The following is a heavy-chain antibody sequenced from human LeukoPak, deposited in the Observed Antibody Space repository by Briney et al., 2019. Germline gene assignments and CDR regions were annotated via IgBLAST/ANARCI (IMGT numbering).Heavy chain of an antibody. Sequence: PGGSLRLSCAACGFTVSSNYMSWVRQAPGKGLEWVSVIYSGGSTYYADSVKGRFTTSRDNSKNTLYLQMNSLRAEDTAVYYCARDGSGRTEPNYFDYWGQGTLVTVSS. D-gene: IGHD6-19*01. CDR3: ARDGSGRTEPNYFDY. V-gene: IGHV3-66*01. CDR2: IYSGGST. CDR1: GFTVSSNY. J-gene: IGHJ4*02.